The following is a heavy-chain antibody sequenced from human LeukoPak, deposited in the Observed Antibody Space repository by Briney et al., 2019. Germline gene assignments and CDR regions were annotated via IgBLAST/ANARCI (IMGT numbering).Heavy chain of an antibody. CDR1: GFTFSSYA. V-gene: IGHV3-23*01. D-gene: IGHD1-26*01. CDR2: ISGSGGST. Sequence: PGGSLRLSCAASGFTFSSYAMSWVRQAPGKGLEWVSAISGSGGSTYYADSVKGRFTISRDNSKNTLYLQMNSLRAEDTAVYYCASGYSGSYFLFDYWGQGTLVTVSS. J-gene: IGHJ4*02. CDR3: ASGYSGSYFLFDY.